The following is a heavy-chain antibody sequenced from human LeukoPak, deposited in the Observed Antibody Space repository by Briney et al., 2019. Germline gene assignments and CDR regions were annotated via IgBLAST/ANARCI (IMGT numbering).Heavy chain of an antibody. D-gene: IGHD5-18*01. Sequence: SETLSLTCTVSGGSISTSGYYWCWIRQPPGKGLEWIGSVFYSGSTNYSPSLKTRLTISVDTSKNQFSLRLTSVSAADTAVYYCATEPRVGGSSYPGCFDSWGQGALVTVSS. V-gene: IGHV4-39*07. CDR1: GGSISTSGYY. J-gene: IGHJ4*02. CDR3: ATEPRVGGSSYPGCFDS. CDR2: VFYSGST.